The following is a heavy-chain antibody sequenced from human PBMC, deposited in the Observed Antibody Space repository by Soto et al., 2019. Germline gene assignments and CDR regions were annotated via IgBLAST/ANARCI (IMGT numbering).Heavy chain of an antibody. Sequence: QLQLQESGPGLVKPSETLSLTCTVSGGSISSSSYYWGWIRQPPGKGLEWIGSIYYSGSTYYNPSLRSRGTISVDTSKNQFSLKLSSVTAADTAVYYCARQEYSSGWYSRYWGQGTLVTVSS. D-gene: IGHD6-19*01. V-gene: IGHV4-39*01. CDR3: ARQEYSSGWYSRY. CDR2: IYYSGST. CDR1: GGSISSSSYY. J-gene: IGHJ4*02.